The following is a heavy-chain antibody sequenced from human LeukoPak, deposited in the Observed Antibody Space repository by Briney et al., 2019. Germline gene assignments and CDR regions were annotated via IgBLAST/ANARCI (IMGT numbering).Heavy chain of an antibody. J-gene: IGHJ6*03. Sequence: PSETLSLTCTVSGVSVRSYYWSWVRQPAGQGLEWIGRIYPSGRTNYNPALKSRLTMSLDTSKNQFFLKLSSVTAADTAVYYCAKIVVVPSGMDYYYYMDVWGKGTTVIVSS. D-gene: IGHD2-2*01. CDR2: IYPSGRT. CDR3: AKIVVVPSGMDYYYYMDV. V-gene: IGHV4-4*07. CDR1: GVSVRSYY.